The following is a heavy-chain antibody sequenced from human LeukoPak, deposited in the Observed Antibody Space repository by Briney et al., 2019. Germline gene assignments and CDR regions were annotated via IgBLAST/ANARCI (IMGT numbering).Heavy chain of an antibody. Sequence: GSLRLSCGGSGFTFHNFCMPWVRQAPGKGLEWVSFIGYEGVHKYYADSVKGRFTISKDNSKATLYLQMNSLRPEDTAVYYCAKDLHGGYSSDYWGQGTLVTVFS. CDR1: GFTFHNFC. CDR3: AKDLHGGYSSDY. J-gene: IGHJ4*02. V-gene: IGHV3-30*02. CDR2: IGYEGVHK. D-gene: IGHD4-23*01.